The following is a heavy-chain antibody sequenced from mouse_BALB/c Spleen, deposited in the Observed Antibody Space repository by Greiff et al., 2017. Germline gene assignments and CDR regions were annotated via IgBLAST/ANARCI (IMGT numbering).Heavy chain of an antibody. CDR1: GYTFTSYY. CDR3: ARDGYYVSFAY. V-gene: IGHV1S56*01. D-gene: IGHD2-3*01. Sequence: QVQLKQSGPELVKPGASVRISCKASGYTFTSYYIHWVKQRPGQGLEWIGWIYPGNVNTKYNEKFKGKATLTADKSSSTAYMQLSSLTSEDSAVYFCARDGYYVSFAYWGQGTLVTVSA. CDR2: IYPGNVNT. J-gene: IGHJ3*01.